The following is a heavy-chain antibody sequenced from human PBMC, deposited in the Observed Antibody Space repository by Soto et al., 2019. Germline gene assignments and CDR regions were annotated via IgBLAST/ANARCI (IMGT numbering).Heavy chain of an antibody. CDR3: VRDRSASVPTSIDY. Sequence: GGSLRLSCAASGFTFSDYEMNWFRQAPGKGLEWVSYINYGGGRTDYADSVRGRFTISRDNAKNSLYLQMNSLRVEDTAVYYCVRDRSASVPTSIDYWGHGTLVTVSS. CDR2: INYGGGRT. J-gene: IGHJ4*01. CDR1: GFTFSDYE. D-gene: IGHD6-19*01. V-gene: IGHV3-48*03.